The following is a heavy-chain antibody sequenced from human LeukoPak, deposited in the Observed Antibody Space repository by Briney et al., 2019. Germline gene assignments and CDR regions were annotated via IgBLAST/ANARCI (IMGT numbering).Heavy chain of an antibody. J-gene: IGHJ4*02. CDR3: ARDLVATIGDY. CDR1: GYTFTSYY. Sequence: ASVKVSCKASGYTFTSYYMRWVRQAPGQGLEWVGIINPSGGSTSYAQKFQGRVTMTRDTSTSTVYMELSSLRSEDTAVYYCARDLVATIGDYWGQGTLVTVSS. V-gene: IGHV1-46*01. D-gene: IGHD5-12*01. CDR2: INPSGGST.